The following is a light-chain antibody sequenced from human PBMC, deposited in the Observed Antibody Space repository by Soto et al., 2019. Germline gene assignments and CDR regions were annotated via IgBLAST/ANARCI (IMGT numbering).Light chain of an antibody. CDR1: VLAKKY. V-gene: IGLV3-27*01. J-gene: IGLJ2*01. CDR3: YSVADNNLV. Sequence: SYELTQPSSVSVSPGQTARITCSGDVLAKKYARWFQQKPGQAPVLVIYKDSERPSGIPERFSGFSSGTTVTLTISGAQVEDEADYYCYSVADNNLVFGGGTKLTGL. CDR2: KDS.